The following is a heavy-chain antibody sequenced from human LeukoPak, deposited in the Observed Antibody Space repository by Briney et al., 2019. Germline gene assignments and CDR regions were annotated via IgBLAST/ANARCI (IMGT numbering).Heavy chain of an antibody. V-gene: IGHV5-51*01. CDR1: GYSFSNYY. J-gene: IGHJ4*02. CDR3: ASRTGSYYPFDS. D-gene: IGHD1-26*01. CDR2: MYPGGSDI. Sequence: GESLKISRKGSGYSFSNYYIDWVRQMPGKGLEWMGVMYPGGSDIRYSPSFQGLVTISADKSIDTAYLQWSSLKASDSAMYYCASRTGSYYPFDSWGQGTLVTVSS.